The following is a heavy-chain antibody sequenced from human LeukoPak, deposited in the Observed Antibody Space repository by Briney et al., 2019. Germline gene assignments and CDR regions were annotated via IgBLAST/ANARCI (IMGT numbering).Heavy chain of an antibody. J-gene: IGHJ4*02. CDR3: TGISLGVTTDY. CDR2: ISSGGGTIK. V-gene: IGHV3-48*03. D-gene: IGHD1-1*01. Sequence: ESGGGLVQPGGSLRLSCASSGFTFSNYDMNWVRQAPGKGLEWVSHISSGGGTIKYYADSLKGRFTISRDNARNSLYLQMNSPRGEDTAVYYCTGISLGVTTDYWGQGTLVTVSS. CDR1: GFTFSNYD.